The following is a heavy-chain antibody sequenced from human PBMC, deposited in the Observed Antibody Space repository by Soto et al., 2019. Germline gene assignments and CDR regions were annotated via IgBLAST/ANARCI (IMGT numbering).Heavy chain of an antibody. CDR2: ISGYNGNT. D-gene: IGHD3-22*01. CDR3: ARDREYYYDSSGNYYYHYGMDV. V-gene: IGHV1-18*04. J-gene: IGHJ6*02. CDR1: GYTFTNYG. Sequence: QVQLVESGAEVKKPGASVKVSCKASGYTFTNYGISWVRQAPGQGLEWMGWISGYNGNTKYAQKFQGKGTMATDTTTNTAYMELRSLRSDDTAVYYCARDREYYYDSSGNYYYHYGMDVWGQGTTVTVS.